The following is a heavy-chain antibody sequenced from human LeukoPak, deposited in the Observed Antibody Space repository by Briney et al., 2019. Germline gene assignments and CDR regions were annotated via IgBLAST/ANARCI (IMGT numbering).Heavy chain of an antibody. J-gene: IGHJ4*02. CDR1: GYSISSGYY. CDR2: IYHSGST. D-gene: IGHD3-9*01. V-gene: IGHV4-38-2*02. CDR3: ARSPVLRYFDWHNEGFDY. Sequence: SETLFLTCTVSGYSISSGYYWGWIRQPPGKGLEWIGSIYHSGSTYYNPSLKSRVTISVDTSKNQFSLKLSSVIAADTAVYYCARSPVLRYFDWHNEGFDYWGQGTLVTVSS.